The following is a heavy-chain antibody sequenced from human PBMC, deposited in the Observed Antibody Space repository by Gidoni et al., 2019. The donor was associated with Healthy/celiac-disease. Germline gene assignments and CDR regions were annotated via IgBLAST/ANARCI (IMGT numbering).Heavy chain of an antibody. V-gene: IGHV3-49*03. Sequence: EVQLVESGGGLVQPGRSLRLSCTASGFTFGDYAMSWFRQDPGKGLEWVGFIRSKAYGGTTEYAASVKGRFTISRDDAKSIAYLQMNSLKTEDTAVYYCTRSTDYGGNSGTNWGQGTLVTVSS. CDR1: GFTFGDYA. CDR3: TRSTDYGGNSGTN. CDR2: IRSKAYGGTT. J-gene: IGHJ4*02. D-gene: IGHD4-17*01.